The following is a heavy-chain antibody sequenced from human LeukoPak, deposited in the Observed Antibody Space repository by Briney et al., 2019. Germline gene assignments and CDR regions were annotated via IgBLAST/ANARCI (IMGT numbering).Heavy chain of an antibody. Sequence: ASVNVSCKASEYTLTDCYLHWVRQAPGQGPEWMGWINPVSGGTHYVGKFQDRVTLTRDTSINTAYMELSGLRSDDTAVYYCVSANFLYCGSTSCRFDFWGQGTLVTVSS. D-gene: IGHD2-2*01. J-gene: IGHJ4*02. V-gene: IGHV1-2*02. CDR1: EYTLTDCY. CDR3: VSANFLYCGSTSCRFDF. CDR2: INPVSGGT.